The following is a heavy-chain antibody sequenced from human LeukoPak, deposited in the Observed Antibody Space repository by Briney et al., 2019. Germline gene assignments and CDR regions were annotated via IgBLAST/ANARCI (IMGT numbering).Heavy chain of an antibody. V-gene: IGHV3-7*03. D-gene: IGHD4-17*01. CDR2: IKQDGSEK. Sequence: GGSLRLSCAASGFTFSNYWMSWVRQAPGKGLERVANIKQDGSEKYYVDSVKGRFTISRDNAKNSLYLQMNSLRAEDTAVYYCARGNDYGDYTGLAPFDYWGQGTLVTVSS. J-gene: IGHJ4*02. CDR1: GFTFSNYW. CDR3: ARGNDYGDYTGLAPFDY.